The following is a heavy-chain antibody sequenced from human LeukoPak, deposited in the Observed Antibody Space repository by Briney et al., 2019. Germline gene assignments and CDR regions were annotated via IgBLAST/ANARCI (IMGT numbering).Heavy chain of an antibody. J-gene: IGHJ4*02. Sequence: SETLSLTCTVSGYSISSGYYWGWIRLPPGKGLEWIGSIYYSGSTYYNPSLKSRVTISVDTSKNQFSLKLSSVTAADMAVYYCARLSSFHFDYWGQGTLVTVSS. D-gene: IGHD6-6*01. CDR3: ARLSSFHFDY. CDR2: IYYSGST. CDR1: GYSISSGYY. V-gene: IGHV4-38-2*02.